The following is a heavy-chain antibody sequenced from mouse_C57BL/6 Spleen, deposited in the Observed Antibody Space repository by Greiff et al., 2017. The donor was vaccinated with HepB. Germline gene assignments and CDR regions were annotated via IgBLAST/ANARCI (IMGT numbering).Heavy chain of an antibody. CDR3: ARRPLYYDYDGWYFDG. J-gene: IGHJ1*03. V-gene: IGHV1-42*01. D-gene: IGHD2-4*01. CDR2: INPGTGGT. CDR1: GYSFTGYY. Sequence: VQLQQSGPELVKPGASVKISCKASGYSFTGYYMNWVKQSPGKSLEWIGEINPGTGGTTYNTKFKAKATLTVDKSSSTAYMQLKSLTSEDSAVYYCARRPLYYDYDGWYFDGWGTGTTVTVSS.